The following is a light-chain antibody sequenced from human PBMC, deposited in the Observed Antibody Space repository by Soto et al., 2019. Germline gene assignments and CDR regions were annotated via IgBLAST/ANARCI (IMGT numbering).Light chain of an antibody. J-gene: IGKJ5*01. CDR1: QSVGKY. CDR2: DVS. V-gene: IGKV3-11*01. CDR3: QQCNNWPPIT. Sequence: EIVLTQSPATLSSSPGERATLSCRASQSVGKYLAWYQQKPGQAPRLLIYDVSSRAPGIPARFSGSGSGTDFTLTISSLEPEDFAVYYCQQCNNWPPITFGQGTRLEIK.